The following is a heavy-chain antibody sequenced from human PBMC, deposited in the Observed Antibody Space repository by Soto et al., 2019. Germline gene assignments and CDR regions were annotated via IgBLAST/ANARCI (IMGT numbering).Heavy chain of an antibody. CDR1: GFTFSSYW. Sequence: EVQLVESGGGLVQPGGSLRLSCAASGFTFSSYWMHWVRQAPGKGLVWVSRINSDGSSTSYADSVKGRFTISSDNAKNTLYLQMNSLRAEDTAVYYCARDSAMYYDFWSGYSKAFDYWGQGTLVTVSS. J-gene: IGHJ4*02. CDR3: ARDSAMYYDFWSGYSKAFDY. V-gene: IGHV3-74*01. D-gene: IGHD3-3*01. CDR2: INSDGSST.